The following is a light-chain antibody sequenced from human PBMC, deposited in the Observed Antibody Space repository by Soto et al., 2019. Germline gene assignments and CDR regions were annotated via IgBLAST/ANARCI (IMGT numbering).Light chain of an antibody. CDR3: SSYTGSTSLVYV. Sequence: QSALTQPASVSGSPGQSISISCTGTSSDAGRYNFVSWSQQRPGKAPKLIIYDVANRPSGISNRFSGSKSGNTASLTISGLQAEDEADYYCSSYTGSTSLVYVFGAGTKLTVL. J-gene: IGLJ1*01. V-gene: IGLV2-14*03. CDR2: DVA. CDR1: SSDAGRYNF.